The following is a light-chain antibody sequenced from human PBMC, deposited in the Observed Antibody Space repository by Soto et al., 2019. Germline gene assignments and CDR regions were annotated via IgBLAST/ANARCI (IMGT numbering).Light chain of an antibody. J-gene: IGKJ1*01. CDR2: GAS. CDR1: LSVSNN. CDR3: QQFSHPPT. V-gene: IGKV3-15*01. Sequence: EILMTQSAATLSVSAGERTTLSCRASLSVSNNLAWYQQKPGQPPRLLIYGASTRATGIPARFSGSGSGTEFTPISSRMPSEDSAVYYYQQFSHPPTFGQGTKVDI.